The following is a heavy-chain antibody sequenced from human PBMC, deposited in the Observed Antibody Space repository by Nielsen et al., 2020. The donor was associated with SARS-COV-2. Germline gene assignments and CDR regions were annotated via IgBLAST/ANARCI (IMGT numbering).Heavy chain of an antibody. CDR2: VSPTGDT. Sequence: GESLKISCTASGFTFSTYDMHWVRQATGNGLEWVSGVSPTGDTYYSGSVEGRFTISRENAKNSLYLQMNSLRAEDTALYYCGFGELLARWGQGTLVTVSS. V-gene: IGHV3-13*04. CDR1: GFTFSTYD. CDR3: GFGELLAR. J-gene: IGHJ4*02. D-gene: IGHD3-10*01.